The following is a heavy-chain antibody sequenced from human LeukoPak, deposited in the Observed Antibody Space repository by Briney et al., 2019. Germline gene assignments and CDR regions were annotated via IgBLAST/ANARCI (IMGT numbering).Heavy chain of an antibody. Sequence: GGSLRLPCAASGFTVSSNYMSWVRQAPGKGLEWVSAIYRGGDTYYADSVKGRFTISRDNSKNTLYLLMNSLRAEDAAVYYCATTKQQLHKDAFDIWGQGTMVTVSS. CDR2: IYRGGDT. D-gene: IGHD6-13*01. CDR3: ATTKQQLHKDAFDI. V-gene: IGHV3-66*01. J-gene: IGHJ3*02. CDR1: GFTVSSNY.